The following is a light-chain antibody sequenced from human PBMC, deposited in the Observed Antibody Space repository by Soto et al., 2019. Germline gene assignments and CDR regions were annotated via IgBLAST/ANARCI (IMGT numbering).Light chain of an antibody. V-gene: IGKV3-11*01. CDR2: DST. CDR1: QSVSRY. Sequence: IVLTQSPATLSLAPGERATLSCRTSQSVSRYLAWYQQKPGQAPRLLIYDSTDRATGLPARFRGTGSGTDFTLTINSLEPEDFAVYYCQQRNSWPLTLGGGTKVDIK. CDR3: QQRNSWPLT. J-gene: IGKJ4*01.